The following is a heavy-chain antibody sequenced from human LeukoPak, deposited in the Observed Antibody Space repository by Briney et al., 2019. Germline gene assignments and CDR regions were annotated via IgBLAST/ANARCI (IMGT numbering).Heavy chain of an antibody. CDR1: GGSISSYY. CDR3: ARGPYLYCSSTSCYSHRGFDP. J-gene: IGHJ5*02. Sequence: SETLSLTCTVSGGSISSYYWSWIRQPPGKGLEWIGEINHSGSTNYNPSLKSRVTISVDTSKNQFSLKLSSVTAADTAVYYCARGPYLYCSSTSCYSHRGFDPWGQGTLVTVSS. CDR2: INHSGST. V-gene: IGHV4-34*01. D-gene: IGHD2-2*01.